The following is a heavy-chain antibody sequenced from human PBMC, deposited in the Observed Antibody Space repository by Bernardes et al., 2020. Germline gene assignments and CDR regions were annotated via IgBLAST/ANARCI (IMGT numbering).Heavy chain of an antibody. Sequence: SETLSLTCAVYGESFRASYWSWIRQPPGQGLEWIGEINHSGSTNYNPSLKSRVTISRDTSKNQFSLKLSSVTAADTALYYCARVGRQSYYFDFWGQGTLVTVSS. CDR2: INHSGST. CDR3: ARVGRQSYYFDF. V-gene: IGHV4-34*01. CDR1: GESFRASY. J-gene: IGHJ4*02.